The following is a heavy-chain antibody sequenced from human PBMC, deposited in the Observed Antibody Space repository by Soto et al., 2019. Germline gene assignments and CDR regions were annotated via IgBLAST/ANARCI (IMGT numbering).Heavy chain of an antibody. CDR2: IYHSGST. CDR3: ARDSYSSVGLDY. Sequence: PSETLSLTCAVSSDSISSSNWWSWVRQPPGKGLEWIGEIYHSGSTNYNPSLKSRVTISVDKSKNQFSLKLSSVTAADTAVYYCARDSYSSVGLDYWGQGTLVTVSS. J-gene: IGHJ4*02. V-gene: IGHV4-4*02. D-gene: IGHD6-19*01. CDR1: SDSISSSNW.